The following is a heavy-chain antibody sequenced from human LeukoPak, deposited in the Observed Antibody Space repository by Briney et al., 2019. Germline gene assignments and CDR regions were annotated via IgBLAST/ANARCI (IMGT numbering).Heavy chain of an antibody. V-gene: IGHV4-59*01. Sequence: SETLSLTCTVSGVSISSYYWSWVRQPPGKGLEWIGYIYYSGSTNYNPSLKSRVTISVDTSKNQFSLKLSSVTAADTAVYYCARHYCSGGSCYFYFDYWGQGTLVTVSS. CDR3: ARHYCSGGSCYFYFDY. J-gene: IGHJ4*02. CDR2: IYYSGST. D-gene: IGHD2-15*01. CDR1: GVSISSYY.